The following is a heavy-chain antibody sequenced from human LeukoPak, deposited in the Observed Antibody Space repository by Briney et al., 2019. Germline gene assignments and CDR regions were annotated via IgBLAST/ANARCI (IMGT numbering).Heavy chain of an antibody. Sequence: SQTLSLTCAISGDSVSSNSAAWNWIRQSPSRGLEWLGRTYYRSKWYNDYAVSVKSRITINPDTSKNQFSLQLNSVTPEDTAVYYCARDSRGGLLIQSNSWYSGFDYWGQGTLVTVSS. CDR3: ARDSRGGLLIQSNSWYSGFDY. J-gene: IGHJ4*02. CDR1: GDSVSSNSAA. V-gene: IGHV6-1*01. D-gene: IGHD6-13*01. CDR2: TYYRSKWYN.